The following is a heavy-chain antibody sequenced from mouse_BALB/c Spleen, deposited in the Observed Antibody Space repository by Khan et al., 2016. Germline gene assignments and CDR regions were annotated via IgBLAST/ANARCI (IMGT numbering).Heavy chain of an antibody. V-gene: IGHV1-81*01. CDR3: ARVGVRHAMDY. D-gene: IGHD2-14*01. CDR2: IYPGSGNT. Sequence: QVQLQQPGPELVKPGASVKMSCKASGYTFTDYVIIWVKQRTGQGLEWIGEIYPGSGNTYYTEKFKGKATLTADNSSNTAYMQLSSLTSEDSAVDFAARVGVRHAMDYWGQGTSVTVSS. J-gene: IGHJ4*01. CDR1: GYTFTDYV.